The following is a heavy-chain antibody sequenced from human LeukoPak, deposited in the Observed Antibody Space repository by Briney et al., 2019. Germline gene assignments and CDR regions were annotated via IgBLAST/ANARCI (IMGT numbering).Heavy chain of an antibody. V-gene: IGHV5-51*01. CDR3: ARRDYDILTGYYNYFDY. CDR1: GYSFTSYW. J-gene: IGHJ4*02. D-gene: IGHD3-9*01. Sequence: GESLKISCKGSGYSFTSYWIGWVRQMPGKGLEWMGIIYPGDSDTRYSPSFQGQVTISADRSISTAYLQWSSLKASDTAMYYCARRDYDILTGYYNYFDYWGQGILVTVSS. CDR2: IYPGDSDT.